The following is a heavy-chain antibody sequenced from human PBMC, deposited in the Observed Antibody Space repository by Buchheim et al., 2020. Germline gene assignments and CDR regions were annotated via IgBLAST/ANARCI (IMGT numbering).Heavy chain of an antibody. CDR2: IYYSGST. V-gene: IGHV4-61*01. CDR3: ARDPMIVGVGYAFDI. J-gene: IGHJ3*02. D-gene: IGHD3-22*01. CDR1: GGSVSSGSYY. Sequence: QVQLQESGPGLVKPSETLSLTCTVSGGSVSSGSYYWSWIRQPPGKGLEWIGYIYYSGSTNYNPSLKSRVTISVDTSKNQFSLKLSSVTAADMAVYYCARDPMIVGVGYAFDIWGQGT.